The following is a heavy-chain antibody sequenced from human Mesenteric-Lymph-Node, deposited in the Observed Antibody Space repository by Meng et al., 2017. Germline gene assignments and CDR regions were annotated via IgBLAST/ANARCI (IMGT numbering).Heavy chain of an antibody. Sequence: SGPTLVKPTQTLTLTCTYSGFSPSTSGVGVGWFRRPPGKALEWLALIYWNGDYHRSPSLKTRLTITKDTSKNQVVLRMTDMDPVDTATYYCARDGFDLSGFDFWGQGMLVTVSS. CDR2: IYWNGDY. CDR1: GFSPSTSGVG. CDR3: ARDGFDLSGFDF. V-gene: IGHV2-5*01. J-gene: IGHJ4*02. D-gene: IGHD5-24*01.